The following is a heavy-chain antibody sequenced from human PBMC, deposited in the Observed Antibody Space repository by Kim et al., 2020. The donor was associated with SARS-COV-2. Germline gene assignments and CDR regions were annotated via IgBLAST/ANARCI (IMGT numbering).Heavy chain of an antibody. CDR3: ARRRYCSSTSCYLLDAFDI. CDR1: GGSISSSSYY. Sequence: SETLSLTCTVSGGSISSSSYYWGWIRQPPGKGLEWIGSIYYSGSTYYNPSLKSRVTISVDTSKNQFSLKLSSVTAADTAVYYCARRRYCSSTSCYLLDAFDIWGQGTMVTVSS. D-gene: IGHD2-2*01. J-gene: IGHJ3*02. CDR2: IYYSGST. V-gene: IGHV4-39*01.